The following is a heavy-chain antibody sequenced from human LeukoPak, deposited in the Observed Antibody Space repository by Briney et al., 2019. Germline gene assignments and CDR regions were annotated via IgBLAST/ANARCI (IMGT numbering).Heavy chain of an antibody. J-gene: IGHJ4*02. CDR3: AREGCSSTSCYLDY. CDR1: GGSISSGDYY. CDR2: IYYSGST. V-gene: IGHV4-30-4*01. Sequence: SETLSLTCTVSGGSISSGDYYWSWIRQPPGKGLEWIGYIYYSGSTYYNPSLKSRVTISVDTSKNQFSLKLSSVTAADTAVYYCAREGCSSTSCYLDYWGKGTLVTVSS. D-gene: IGHD2-2*01.